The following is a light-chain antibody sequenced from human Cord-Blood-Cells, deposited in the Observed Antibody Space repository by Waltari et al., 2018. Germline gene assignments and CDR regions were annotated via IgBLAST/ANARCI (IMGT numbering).Light chain of an antibody. Sequence: EIVLTQSPGTLSLSPGERATLSCRASQSVSSSYLACYQQKPGQAASLLSYCASSRATGIPVRFSGSGSGTDFTFNISRLEPEDFAVYYCQQYGSSPGTFGQGTKVEIK. CDR1: QSVSSSY. J-gene: IGKJ1*01. CDR2: CAS. V-gene: IGKV3-20*01. CDR3: QQYGSSPGT.